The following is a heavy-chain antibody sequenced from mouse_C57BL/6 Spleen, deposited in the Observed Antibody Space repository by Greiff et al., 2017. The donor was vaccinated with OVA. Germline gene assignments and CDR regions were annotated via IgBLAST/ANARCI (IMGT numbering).Heavy chain of an antibody. J-gene: IGHJ4*01. CDR1: GYSITSGYY. Sequence: EVQLQESGPGLVKPSQSLSLTCSVTGYSITSGYYWNWIRQFPGNKLEWMGYISYDGSNNYNPSLKNRISITRDTSKNQFFLKLNSVTTEDTATYYCARVYDGYYSAMDYWGQGTSVTVSS. V-gene: IGHV3-6*01. D-gene: IGHD2-3*01. CDR3: ARVYDGYYSAMDY. CDR2: ISYDGSN.